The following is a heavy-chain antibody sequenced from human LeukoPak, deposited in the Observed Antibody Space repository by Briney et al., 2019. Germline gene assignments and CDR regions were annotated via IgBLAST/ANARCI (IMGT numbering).Heavy chain of an antibody. CDR1: GVSIIDGGYY. CDR2: IYSNGGT. J-gene: IGHJ4*02. V-gene: IGHV4-31*11. CDR3: ARFTRRDGYNHFDY. Sequence: PSQTLSLTCAVSGVSIIDGGYYWTWIRQHPGEGLEWIGNIYSNGGTYYSPSLKSRVTISLDTSENQLSLKLTSVTAADTAVYYCARFTRRDGYNHFDYWGQGTLVIVSS. D-gene: IGHD5-24*01.